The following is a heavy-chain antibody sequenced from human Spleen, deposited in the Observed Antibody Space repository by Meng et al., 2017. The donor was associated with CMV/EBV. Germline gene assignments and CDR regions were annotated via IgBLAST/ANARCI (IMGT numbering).Heavy chain of an antibody. CDR2: ISSTGNTM. CDR1: GFTFSNYY. CDR3: TRGGGSAAF. J-gene: IGHJ4*02. V-gene: IGHV3-11*01. D-gene: IGHD2-15*01. Sequence: GGSLRLSCAASGFTFSNYYMSWIRQAPGKGLEWVSYISSTGNTMYYADSVKGRFTVSRDNARNSLYLQMNSLRAEDSAMYYCTRGGGSAAFWGQGTLVTVSS.